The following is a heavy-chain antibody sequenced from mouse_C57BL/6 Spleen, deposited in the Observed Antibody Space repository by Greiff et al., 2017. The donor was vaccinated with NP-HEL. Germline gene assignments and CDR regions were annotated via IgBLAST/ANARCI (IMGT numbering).Heavy chain of an antibody. CDR2: ISDGGSYT. D-gene: IGHD1-1*02. V-gene: IGHV5-4*01. CDR3: ARDRDYGLAY. Sequence: EVKVVESGGGLVKPGGSLKLSCAASGFTFSSYAMSWVRQTPEKRLEWVATISDGGSYTYYPDNVKGRFTISRDNAKNNLYLQMSHLKSEDTAMYYCARDRDYGLAYWGQGTLVTVSA. CDR1: GFTFSSYA. J-gene: IGHJ3*01.